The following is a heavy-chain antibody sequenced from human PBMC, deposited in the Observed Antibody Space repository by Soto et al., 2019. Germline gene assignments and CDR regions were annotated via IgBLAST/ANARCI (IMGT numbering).Heavy chain of an antibody. V-gene: IGHV3-11*01. CDR1: GFTFSDYY. Sequence: QVQLVESGGGLVKPGGSLRLSCAACGFTFSDYYMSWIRQAPGKGLEWVSYISSSGSTIYYADSVKGRFTISRDNAKNSLYLQMNSLRAEDTAVYYCASHSSSWYEDWFDPWGQGTLVTVSS. J-gene: IGHJ5*02. CDR2: ISSSGSTI. CDR3: ASHSSSWYEDWFDP. D-gene: IGHD6-13*01.